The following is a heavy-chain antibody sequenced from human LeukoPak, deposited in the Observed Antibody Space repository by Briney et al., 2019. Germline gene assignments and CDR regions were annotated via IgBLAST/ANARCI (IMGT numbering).Heavy chain of an antibody. V-gene: IGHV1-46*01. Sequence: GASVTVSCKASGYTFTSYYMHWVRQAPGQGLEWMGIINPSGGSTSYAQKFQGRVTMTRDTSTSTVYMELSSLRSEDTAVYYCARDRSGWYTPYLEFDYWGQGTLVTVSS. CDR1: GYTFTSYY. CDR2: INPSGGST. D-gene: IGHD6-19*01. CDR3: ARDRSGWYTPYLEFDY. J-gene: IGHJ4*02.